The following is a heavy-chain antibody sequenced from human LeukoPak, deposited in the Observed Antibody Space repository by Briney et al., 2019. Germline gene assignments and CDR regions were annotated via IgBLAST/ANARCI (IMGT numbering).Heavy chain of an antibody. CDR3: ASSAVVPAAAHD. CDR2: IIPILGIA. V-gene: IGHV1-69*02. CDR1: GYTFTGYY. D-gene: IGHD2-2*01. J-gene: IGHJ4*02. Sequence: SVKVSCKASGYTFTGYYMHWVRQAPGQGLEWMGRIIPILGIANYAQKFQGRVAITADKSTSTAYMELSSLRSEDTAVYYCASSAVVPAAAHDWGQGTLVTVSS.